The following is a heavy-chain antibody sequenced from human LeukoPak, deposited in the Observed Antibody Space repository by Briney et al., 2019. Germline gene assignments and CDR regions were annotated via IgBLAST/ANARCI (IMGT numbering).Heavy chain of an antibody. CDR2: ISSSSSYI. Sequence: SGGSLRLSCAASGFTFSSYSMNWVRQAPGKGLEWVSSISSSSSYIYYADSVKGRFTISRDNAKNSLYLQMNSLKTEDTAVYYCTTGLRYFDWPYLDYWGQGTLVTVSS. J-gene: IGHJ4*02. CDR1: GFTFSSYS. D-gene: IGHD3-9*01. CDR3: TTGLRYFDWPYLDY. V-gene: IGHV3-21*03.